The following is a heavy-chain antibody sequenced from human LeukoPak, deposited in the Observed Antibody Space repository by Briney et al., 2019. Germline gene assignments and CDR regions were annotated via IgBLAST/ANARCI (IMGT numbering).Heavy chain of an antibody. CDR3: AGHFPYGGGDCPYYYMDV. J-gene: IGHJ6*03. CDR1: GASISSDY. Sequence: SETLSLTCSVSGASISSDYWSWIRQPPGKGLEWICNIYSSETTKYNPSLRRRATISGDKSKNQFSLKLSSVTAADTDAYYCAGHFPYGGGDCPYYYMDVWGKGTTVTVSS. CDR2: IYSSETT. D-gene: IGHD2-21*02. V-gene: IGHV4-4*09.